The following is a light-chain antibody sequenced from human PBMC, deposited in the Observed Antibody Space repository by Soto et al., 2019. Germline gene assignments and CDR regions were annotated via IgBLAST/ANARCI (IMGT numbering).Light chain of an antibody. CDR3: MIWHNSAYV. CDR1: SDINVGTYR. Sequence: QLVLTQPSSLSASPGASASLTCTLRSDINVGTYRIYWYQQKPGSPPQFLLWYKSDSDKQQDSGVPSRFSGSTDASANAGILLISGLLSEDEADCYCMIWHNSAYVFGTGTKLTVL. J-gene: IGLJ1*01. CDR2: YKSDSDK. V-gene: IGLV5-45*03.